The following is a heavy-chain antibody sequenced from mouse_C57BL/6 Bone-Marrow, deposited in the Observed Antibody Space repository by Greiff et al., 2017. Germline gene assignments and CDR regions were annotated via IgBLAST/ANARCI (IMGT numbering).Heavy chain of an antibody. J-gene: IGHJ3*01. CDR1: GFNIKDDY. CDR3: TTGYGYGFAY. CDR2: IDPENGDT. D-gene: IGHD2-2*01. V-gene: IGHV14-4*01. Sequence: VQLQQSGAELVRPGASVKLSCTASGFNIKDDYMHWVKQRPEQGLEWIGWIDPENGDTEYASKFQGKATITADTSSNTAYLQPSSLTSEDTAVYYCTTGYGYGFAYWGQGTLVTVSA.